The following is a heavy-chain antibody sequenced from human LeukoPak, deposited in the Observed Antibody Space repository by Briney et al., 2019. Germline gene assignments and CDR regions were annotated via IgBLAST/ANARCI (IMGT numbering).Heavy chain of an antibody. CDR1: GFTFSSYS. V-gene: IGHV3-21*01. CDR3: ARDRDYGDDFDY. CDR2: ISSSSSYI. Sequence: PGGSLRLSCAASGFTFSSYSMNWVRQAPGKGLEWVSSISSSSSYIYYADSVKGRFTISRDNAKNSLYLQMNSLRAEDTAVYYCARDRDYGDDFDYWGQGTLVTVSS. J-gene: IGHJ4*02. D-gene: IGHD4-17*01.